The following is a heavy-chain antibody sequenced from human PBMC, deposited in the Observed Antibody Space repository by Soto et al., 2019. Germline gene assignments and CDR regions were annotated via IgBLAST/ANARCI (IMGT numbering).Heavy chain of an antibody. D-gene: IGHD1-7*01. Sequence: QVQLVQSGAEVKKPGASVKVSCKASGYTFTSYVISWVRQAPGQGLEWMGWISAYNGNTNYAQKLQGRVTMTTDTATRTAYMELRSLRSDDTAVYYCAREGSWNYPYYYYYGMDVWGQGTTVTVSS. CDR2: ISAYNGNT. CDR1: GYTFTSYV. J-gene: IGHJ6*02. V-gene: IGHV1-18*01. CDR3: AREGSWNYPYYYYYGMDV.